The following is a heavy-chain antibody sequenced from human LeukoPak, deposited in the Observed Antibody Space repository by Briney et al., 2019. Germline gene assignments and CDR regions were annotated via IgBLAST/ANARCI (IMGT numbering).Heavy chain of an antibody. Sequence: GRSLRLSCAASGFTFSSYAMHWVRQAPGKGLEWVAVISYDGSNKYYADSVKGRFTISRDNSEDTLYLQMNSLRAEDTAVYYCAKRSDYSNSRTKDYYFDYWGQGTLVTVSS. D-gene: IGHD4-11*01. CDR3: AKRSDYSNSRTKDYYFDY. V-gene: IGHV3-30-3*02. J-gene: IGHJ4*02. CDR1: GFTFSSYA. CDR2: ISYDGSNK.